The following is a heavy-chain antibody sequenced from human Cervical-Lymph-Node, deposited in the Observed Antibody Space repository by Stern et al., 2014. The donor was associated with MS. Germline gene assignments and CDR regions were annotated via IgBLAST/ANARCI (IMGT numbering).Heavy chain of an antibody. V-gene: IGHV1-69*01. Sequence: QVQLVQSGAEVKKPGSSVKVSCKASGGTFSSYAISWVRQAPGQGLEWMGGSIPIFGTATSAQKSQGRVTITADESTSTAYMELSSLRSEDTAVYYGATPRSLYYYDSSGYHEGFDYWGQGTLVTVSS. CDR2: SIPIFGTA. CDR3: ATPRSLYYYDSSGYHEGFDY. D-gene: IGHD3-22*01. CDR1: GGTFSSYA. J-gene: IGHJ4*02.